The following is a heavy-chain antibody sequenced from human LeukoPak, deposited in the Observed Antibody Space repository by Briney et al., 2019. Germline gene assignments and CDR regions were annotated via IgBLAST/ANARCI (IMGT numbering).Heavy chain of an antibody. Sequence: PGGSLRLSCAASGFTFSSYAMRWVRQAPGKGLEWVSAITGSGDNTYYADSVKGRFTISRDNSKNTLYLQMNSLRAEDTAVYYCARAPGGYGGNFGYWGQGTLVTVSS. V-gene: IGHV3-23*01. CDR2: ITGSGDNT. D-gene: IGHD4-23*01. CDR1: GFTFSSYA. J-gene: IGHJ4*02. CDR3: ARAPGGYGGNFGY.